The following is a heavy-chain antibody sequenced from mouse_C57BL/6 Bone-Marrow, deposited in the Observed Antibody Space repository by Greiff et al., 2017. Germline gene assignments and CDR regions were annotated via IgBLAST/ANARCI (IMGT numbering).Heavy chain of an antibody. J-gene: IGHJ1*01. CDR2: INPGSGGT. Sequence: VQLQQSGAELVRPGTSVKVSCKASGYAFTNYLIEWVKQRPGQGLEWIGVINPGSGGTNYNEKFKGKATLTADKSSSTAYMQLSSLTSEDSAVYFCARERDYYGRRSAIEAWGVGKSVTAAS. CDR1: GYAFTNYL. D-gene: IGHD1-1*02. V-gene: IGHV1-54*01. CDR3: ARERDYYGRRSAIEA.